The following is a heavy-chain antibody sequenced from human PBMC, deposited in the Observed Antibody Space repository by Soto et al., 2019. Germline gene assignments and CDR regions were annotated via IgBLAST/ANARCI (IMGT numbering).Heavy chain of an antibody. D-gene: IGHD1-26*01. CDR2: ISSGSAYI. V-gene: IGHV3-21*01. CDR1: TFSMYS. J-gene: IGHJ5*02. CDR3: TRDQGGSYASWFDP. Sequence: EVQVVESGGGLVHPGGSLRLSCNFTFSMYSMNWVRQAPGKGLEWVASISSGSAYIKYADSVKGRFTISRDNAKNSVSLQMNSLRVDDTAVYFCTRDQGGSYASWFDPWGLGTLVTVSS.